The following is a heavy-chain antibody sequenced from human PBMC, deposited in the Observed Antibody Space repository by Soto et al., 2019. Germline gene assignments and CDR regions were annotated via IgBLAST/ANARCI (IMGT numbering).Heavy chain of an antibody. CDR3: ANGALFDVPPNWFDP. Sequence: LGRNLKLSWTAYGFTFNSCWMSWVGQAPGRGLVWVSRINSDGSNTSYAGSVKCRFTISRDNAKNTLYLQMNSLRAEDTAVDYCANGALFDVPPNWFDPWV. CDR1: GFTFNSCW. V-gene: IGHV3-74*01. J-gene: IGHJ5*02. CDR2: INSDGSNT. D-gene: IGHD3-9*01.